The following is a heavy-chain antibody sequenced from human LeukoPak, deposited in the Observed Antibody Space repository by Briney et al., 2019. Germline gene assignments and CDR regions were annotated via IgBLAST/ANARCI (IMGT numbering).Heavy chain of an antibody. Sequence: SGPVLVKPPETLTLTCTVSGFSLSNARMGVSWIRQPPGKALEWLAHIFSNDEKSYSTSLKSRLTISKDTSKSQVVLTMTNVDPVDTATYYCARILTMVRGPRYFYYWGQGTLVTVSS. V-gene: IGHV2-26*01. J-gene: IGHJ4*02. CDR3: ARILTMVRGPRYFYY. CDR2: IFSNDEK. D-gene: IGHD3-10*01. CDR1: GFSLSNARMG.